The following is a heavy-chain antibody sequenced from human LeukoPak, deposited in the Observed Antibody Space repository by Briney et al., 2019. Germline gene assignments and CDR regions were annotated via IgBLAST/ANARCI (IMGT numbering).Heavy chain of an antibody. Sequence: SETLSLTCTVSGGSISSYYWSWIRQPPGKGLEGMGDIYYSGSTNYNPSLKSRVTISVDTSNTQFSLKLSSVPAADTAVYYCTTLKLRTMVRGDRNWFDPWGQGTLVTVSS. CDR2: IYYSGST. D-gene: IGHD3-10*01. V-gene: IGHV4-59*01. J-gene: IGHJ5*02. CDR1: GGSISSYY. CDR3: TTLKLRTMVRGDRNWFDP.